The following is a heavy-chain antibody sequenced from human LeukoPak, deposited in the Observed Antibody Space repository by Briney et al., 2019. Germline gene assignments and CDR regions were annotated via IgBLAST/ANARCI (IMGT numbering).Heavy chain of an antibody. J-gene: IGHJ4*02. CDR1: GYTFTSYG. V-gene: IGHV1-18*01. Sequence: ASVKVSCKASGYTFTSYGISWVLQAPGQGLEWMGWISAYNGNTNYAQKLQGRVTMNTDTSTSTAYMELRSLRSDDTAVYYCAREATGGWYSSYYFDYWGQGTLVTVSS. CDR3: AREATGGWYSSYYFDY. CDR2: ISAYNGNT. D-gene: IGHD6-19*01.